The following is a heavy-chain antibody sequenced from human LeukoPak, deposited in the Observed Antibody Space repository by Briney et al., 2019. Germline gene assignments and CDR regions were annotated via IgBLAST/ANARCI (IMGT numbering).Heavy chain of an antibody. J-gene: IGHJ4*02. V-gene: IGHV5-51*01. Sequence: GESLKISCKGSGYSFPNYWIGWVRQMPGKGLEWMGIIYPGDSDTTYSPSFQGQVTISADKSISTAYLQWSSLKASDTAMYYCARLIMYSSGARHFDYWGQGTLVTVSS. CDR2: IYPGDSDT. CDR3: ARLIMYSSGARHFDY. CDR1: GYSFPNYW. D-gene: IGHD6-25*01.